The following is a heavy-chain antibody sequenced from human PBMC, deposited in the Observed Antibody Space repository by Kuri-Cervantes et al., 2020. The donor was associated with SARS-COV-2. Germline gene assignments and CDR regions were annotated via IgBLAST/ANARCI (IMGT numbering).Heavy chain of an antibody. CDR3: TTGGAA. J-gene: IGHJ5*02. CDR2: IKSNTDGGAI. Sequence: GGSLRLSCAASGFTFSNAWMSWVRQAPGKGLEWVGRIKSNTDGGAIDYAAPVKGRFSISRDDSKNTLYLQMNSLKTEDTAVYYCTTGGAAWGQGTLVTVSS. D-gene: IGHD6-19*01. V-gene: IGHV3-15*01. CDR1: GFTFSNAW.